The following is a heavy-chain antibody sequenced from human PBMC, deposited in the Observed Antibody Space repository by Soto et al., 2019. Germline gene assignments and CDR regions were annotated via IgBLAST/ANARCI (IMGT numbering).Heavy chain of an antibody. J-gene: IGHJ5*02. D-gene: IGHD5-18*01. V-gene: IGHV1-3*05. CDR2: INAGNGNT. Sequence: QVQLVQSGAEEKKPGASVKVSCKASGYTFTSYAMHWVRQAPGQRLEWMGWINAGNGNTKYSQKFQGRVTITRDTSASTAYMELGSLRSEDTAVYYCARERHGYSYGAFDPWGQGTLVTVSS. CDR1: GYTFTSYA. CDR3: ARERHGYSYGAFDP.